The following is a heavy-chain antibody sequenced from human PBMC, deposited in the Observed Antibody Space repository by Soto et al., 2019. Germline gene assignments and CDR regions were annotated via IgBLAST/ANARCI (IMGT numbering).Heavy chain of an antibody. CDR1: GGTFSSYA. CDR3: ARSLPTDYYDSSGYYNWFDP. V-gene: IGHV1-69*13. J-gene: IGHJ5*02. Sequence: SVKGSCKASGGTFSSYAISWVRQAPGQGLEWMGGIIPIFGTANYAQKFQGRVTITADESTSTAYMELSSLRSEDTAVYYCARSLPTDYYDSSGYYNWFDPWGQGTLVTVSS. D-gene: IGHD3-22*01. CDR2: IIPIFGTA.